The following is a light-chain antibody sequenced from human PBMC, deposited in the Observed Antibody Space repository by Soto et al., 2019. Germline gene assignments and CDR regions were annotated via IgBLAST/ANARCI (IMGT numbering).Light chain of an antibody. Sequence: AIPLTQSPSSLSASVGDRVTITCRASQGIRSALAWYQQKPGKAPKLLIYDASILESGVPSRFSGSGSGTDFTLSISNLQPEDSATYYCQQFDNYPATFGQGTKLEIK. CDR3: QQFDNYPAT. CDR1: QGIRSA. J-gene: IGKJ2*01. CDR2: DAS. V-gene: IGKV1D-13*01.